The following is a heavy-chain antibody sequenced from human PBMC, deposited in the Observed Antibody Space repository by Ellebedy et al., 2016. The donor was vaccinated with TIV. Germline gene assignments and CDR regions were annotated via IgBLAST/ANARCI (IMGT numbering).Heavy chain of an antibody. V-gene: IGHV3-23*01. CDR1: GFTFSSYA. D-gene: IGHD2/OR15-2a*01. CDR2: ISGSGGNK. Sequence: GESLKISCAASGFTFSSYAMTWVRQAPGKGLEWVSIISGSGGNKHYADSVKGRFTISRDNSKNTLFLQMNSLRAEDTAIYYCAKDVLLPLPDGFFDLWGRGTLVTVSS. CDR3: AKDVLLPLPDGFFDL. J-gene: IGHJ2*01.